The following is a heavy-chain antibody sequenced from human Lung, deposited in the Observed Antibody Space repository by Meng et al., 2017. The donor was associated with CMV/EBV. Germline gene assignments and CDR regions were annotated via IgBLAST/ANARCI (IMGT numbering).Heavy chain of an antibody. V-gene: IGHV3-7*01. J-gene: IGHJ4*02. CDR1: VFTFSNYW. CDR3: AKVKKAVHFDN. Sequence: SCAASVFTFSNYWMSWVRQAPGKGLEWVANIREDGSEQHYANSVKGRFSISRDKAKNSLYMQMNSPRGEDTAVYYCAKVKKAVHFDNWGQGTLVTVSS. D-gene: IGHD6-6*01. CDR2: IREDGSEQ.